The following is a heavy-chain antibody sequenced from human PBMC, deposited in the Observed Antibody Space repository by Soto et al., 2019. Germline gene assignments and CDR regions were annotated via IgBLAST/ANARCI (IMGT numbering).Heavy chain of an antibody. CDR3: ANDLVIAYPMYYFDY. D-gene: IGHD3-10*01. CDR1: GFTFSSYA. J-gene: IGHJ4*02. V-gene: IGHV3-23*01. Sequence: EVQLLEPGGGLVQPGGSLRLSCAASGFTFSSYAMSWVRQAPGKGLEWVTAIRGSGGSTYYADSAKGRFTISGHNSKNTQYLQMNSLRAVDKAVYYCANDLVIAYPMYYFDYWGQGTLVTVSS. CDR2: IRGSGGST.